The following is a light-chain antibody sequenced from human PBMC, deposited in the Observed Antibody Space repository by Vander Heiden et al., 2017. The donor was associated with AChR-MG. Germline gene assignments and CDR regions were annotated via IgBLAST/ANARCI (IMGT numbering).Light chain of an antibody. Sequence: EIVLTQCPATLSLAPGERATLSCRASQGVSNYLAWYQQKPGQAPRLLMYHASKRATGIPARFSGSGSGTDFTLTISSLEPEDFAVYYCQQRSNWPSGAFGQGTKVEIK. J-gene: IGKJ1*01. CDR3: QQRSNWPSGA. V-gene: IGKV3-11*01. CDR2: HAS. CDR1: QGVSNY.